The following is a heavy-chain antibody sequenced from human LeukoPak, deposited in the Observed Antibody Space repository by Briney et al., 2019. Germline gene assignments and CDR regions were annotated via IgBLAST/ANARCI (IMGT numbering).Heavy chain of an antibody. D-gene: IGHD3-3*01. Sequence: PGGSLRLSCAASGFTFSSYGMHWVRQAPGKGLEWVAFIRYDGSNKYYADSVKGRFTISRDNSKNTLYLQMNSLRAEDKAVYYCAALRFLEWLGSGPLDYWGQGTLVTVSS. J-gene: IGHJ4*02. CDR3: AALRFLEWLGSGPLDY. CDR1: GFTFSSYG. CDR2: IRYDGSNK. V-gene: IGHV3-30*02.